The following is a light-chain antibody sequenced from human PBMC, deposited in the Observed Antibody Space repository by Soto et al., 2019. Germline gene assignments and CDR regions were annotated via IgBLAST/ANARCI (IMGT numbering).Light chain of an antibody. V-gene: IGKV3-20*01. CDR1: QSVSSSY. J-gene: IGKJ1*01. CDR3: QQYGSSPGT. Sequence: EIVLTQSPGTLSLSRGERATLSCRAGQSVSSSYLAWYQQKPGQAPRLLIYGASSRATGIPDRFSGSGSGTDFTLTISRLEPEDFAVYYCQQYGSSPGTFGQGTKVDIK. CDR2: GAS.